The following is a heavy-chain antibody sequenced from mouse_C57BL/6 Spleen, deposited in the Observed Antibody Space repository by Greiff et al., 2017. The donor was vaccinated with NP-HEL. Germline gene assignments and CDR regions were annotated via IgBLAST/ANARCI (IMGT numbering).Heavy chain of an antibody. J-gene: IGHJ2*01. CDR1: GYSITSGYY. V-gene: IGHV3-6*01. CDR2: ISYDGSN. Sequence: EVQLQQSGPGLVKPSQSLSLTCSVTGYSITSGYYWNWIRQFPGNKLEWMGYISYDGSNNYNPSLKNRISITRDTSKNQFFLKLNSVTTEDTATYYCARDHLYYYGSSLFDYWGQGTTLTVSS. D-gene: IGHD1-1*01. CDR3: ARDHLYYYGSSLFDY.